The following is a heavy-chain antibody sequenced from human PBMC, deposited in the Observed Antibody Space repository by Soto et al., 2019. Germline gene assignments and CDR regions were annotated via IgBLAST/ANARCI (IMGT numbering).Heavy chain of an antibody. CDR2: IYHSGST. D-gene: IGHD6-6*01. CDR3: ARGAAAARASNWFDP. J-gene: IGHJ5*02. CDR1: SGSISSSNW. V-gene: IGHV4-4*02. Sequence: SETLSLTCAVSSGSISSSNWWSWVRQPPGKGLEWIGEIYHSGSTNYNPSLKSRVTIPVDKSKNQFSLKLSSVTAADTAVYYCARGAAAARASNWFDPWGQGTLVTVSS.